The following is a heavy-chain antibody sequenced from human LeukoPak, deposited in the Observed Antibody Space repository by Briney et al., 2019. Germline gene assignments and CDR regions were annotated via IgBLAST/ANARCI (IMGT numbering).Heavy chain of an antibody. CDR1: GFTFGDYA. CDR2: IRSKAYGGTT. Sequence: GGSLRLSCTASGFTFGDYAMSWVRQAPGKGLEWVGFIRSKAYGGTTEYAASVKGRFTISRDDSKSIAYLQMNSLKTEDTAVYYCTREKSVPQYYYDSSGYPYYFDYWGQGTPVTVSS. V-gene: IGHV3-49*04. J-gene: IGHJ4*02. D-gene: IGHD3-22*01. CDR3: TREKSVPQYYYDSSGYPYYFDY.